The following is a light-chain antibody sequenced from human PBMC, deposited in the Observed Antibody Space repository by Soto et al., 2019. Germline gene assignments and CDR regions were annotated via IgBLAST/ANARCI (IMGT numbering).Light chain of an antibody. V-gene: IGKV3D-15*01. J-gene: IGKJ1*01. Sequence: EIVMTQSPATLSVSPGERATLSCRASQSVRANLAWYQQKSGQAPRLFIYGTSSRATGIPARFSGSGSGTDFTLTISSLQSEDFAFYYCQQYNSWPRTFGQGTKVEIK. CDR3: QQYNSWPRT. CDR2: GTS. CDR1: QSVRAN.